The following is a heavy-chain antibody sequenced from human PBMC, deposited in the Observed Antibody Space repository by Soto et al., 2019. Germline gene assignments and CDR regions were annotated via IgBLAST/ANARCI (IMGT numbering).Heavy chain of an antibody. CDR2: ITGSGGST. Sequence: WGSMRLSCAACGFTFRSYAIGWVGQAAGKGLYWVYAITGSGGSTYYADSVKGPFTIYRDNSKNTLYLQMNSLRAEDTALYYSAKWDRWIEQWFFFGYWGQGTMVTVSS. CDR3: AKWDRWIEQWFFFGY. V-gene: IGHV3-23*01. J-gene: IGHJ4*02. CDR1: GFTFRSYA. D-gene: IGHD5-18*01.